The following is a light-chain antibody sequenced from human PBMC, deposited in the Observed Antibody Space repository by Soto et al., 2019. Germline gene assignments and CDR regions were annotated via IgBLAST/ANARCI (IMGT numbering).Light chain of an antibody. V-gene: IGKV1-9*01. J-gene: IGKJ3*01. CDR3: QQLNSFPIP. CDR1: QGIANF. CDR2: GAS. Sequence: IQWTQSPSSLSASVGDRVTISCRASQGIANFLAWYQQKPGKSPKLLIYGASTLQSGVPSRFSGSGSGTDFTLTISSLQPEDFATYYCQQLNSFPIPFGPGTKVDIK.